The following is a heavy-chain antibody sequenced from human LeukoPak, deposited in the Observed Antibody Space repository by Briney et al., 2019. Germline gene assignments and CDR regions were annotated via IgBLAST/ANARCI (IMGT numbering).Heavy chain of an antibody. CDR1: GGSISSSSYY. Sequence: SETLSLTCTVSGGSISSSSYYWGWIRQPPGKGLEWIGSIYYSGSTYYNPSLKSRVTISVDTSKNQFSLKLSSVTAADTAVYYCARGVSKAARLLTHWFDPWGQGTLVTVSS. J-gene: IGHJ5*02. CDR2: IYYSGST. CDR3: ARGVSKAARLLTHWFDP. V-gene: IGHV4-39*07. D-gene: IGHD6-6*01.